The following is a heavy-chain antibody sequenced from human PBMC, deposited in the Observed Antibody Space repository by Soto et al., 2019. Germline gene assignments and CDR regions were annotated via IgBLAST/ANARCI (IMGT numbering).Heavy chain of an antibody. V-gene: IGHV3-23*01. CDR2: ISGTASRT. CDR1: GFTPTTTP. CDR3: ARDGHCITTSCYVNWFEC. J-gene: IGHJ5*01. Sequence: GWSLRLSCAGSGFTPTTTPLSWVRQPPGKGLEWVTTISGTASRTYYVDSVKGRFNISRDNARNTLYLEMKSLRAEDTAVYYCARDGHCITTSCYVNWFECWGEGTLVTVSS. D-gene: IGHD2-2*01.